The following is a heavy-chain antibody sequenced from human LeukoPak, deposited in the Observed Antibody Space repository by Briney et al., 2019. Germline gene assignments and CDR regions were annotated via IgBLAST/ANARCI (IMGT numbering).Heavy chain of an antibody. CDR1: GFTPSSYA. V-gene: IGHV3-23*01. CDR3: ARRIATGGTTIGY. Sequence: PGGSLRLSCAASGFTPSSYAMSWARQAPGKGLAWVSTISGSGDKTYYGDSVKGRFTISRDNSKNTLYLQMNSLRVEDTAVYYCARRIATGGTTIGYWGQGTLVTVSS. J-gene: IGHJ4*02. CDR2: ISGSGDKT. D-gene: IGHD6-13*01.